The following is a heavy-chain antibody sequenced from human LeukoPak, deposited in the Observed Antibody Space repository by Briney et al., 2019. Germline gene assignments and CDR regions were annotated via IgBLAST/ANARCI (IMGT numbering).Heavy chain of an antibody. Sequence: GASVKVSCKASGYTFTSYGISWVRQAPGQGLEWMGWISAYNGNTNYAQKLQGRVTMTTDTSTSTAYMELRSLRSDDTAVYYCAREYCSGGSCYSTFDYWGQGTLVTVSS. CDR1: GYTFTSYG. D-gene: IGHD2-15*01. CDR2: ISAYNGNT. CDR3: AREYCSGGSCYSTFDY. V-gene: IGHV1-18*01. J-gene: IGHJ4*02.